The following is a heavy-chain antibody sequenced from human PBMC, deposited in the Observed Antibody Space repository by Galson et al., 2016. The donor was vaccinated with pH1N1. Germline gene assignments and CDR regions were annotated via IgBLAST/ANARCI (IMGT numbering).Heavy chain of an antibody. V-gene: IGHV3-9*01. CDR3: AKGAGRYYFGSGSFNY. D-gene: IGHD3-10*01. CDR1: GFAFDDFA. Sequence: SLRLSCAASGFAFDDFAMHWVRHVPGKGLEWVSGISWNSNSIGYADSVKGRFTISRDSAKNSLFLQMNSLRVEDAALYYCAKGAGRYYFGSGSFNYWGQGTQVTVSS. CDR2: ISWNSNSI. J-gene: IGHJ4*02.